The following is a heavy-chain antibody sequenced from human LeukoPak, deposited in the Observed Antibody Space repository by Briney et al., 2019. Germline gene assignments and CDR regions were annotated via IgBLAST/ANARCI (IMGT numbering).Heavy chain of an antibody. D-gene: IGHD5-12*01. Sequence: GGSLRLSCAASGFTFSSYSMNWVRQAPGKGLEWVSSISSSSSYIYYADSVKGRFTISRDNAKDSLYLQMNSLRAEDTAVYYCAREGGVATLDYWGQGTLVTVSS. CDR2: ISSSSSYI. CDR1: GFTFSSYS. CDR3: AREGGVATLDY. V-gene: IGHV3-21*01. J-gene: IGHJ4*02.